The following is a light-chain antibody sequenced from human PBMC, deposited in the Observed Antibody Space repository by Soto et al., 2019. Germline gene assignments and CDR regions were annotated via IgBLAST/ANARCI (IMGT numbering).Light chain of an antibody. J-gene: IGKJ1*01. CDR2: DVS. CDR1: QSIGDS. V-gene: IGKV1-5*01. Sequence: DIQMTQSPSTLSASVLDRVTITFLASQSIGDSLAWYQQKPGKAPYLLISDVSSLERGVPSRFSGSGPGTEFTLTISSMQPDDFATFYCQQYNGYSRTFGQGTKVDI. CDR3: QQYNGYSRT.